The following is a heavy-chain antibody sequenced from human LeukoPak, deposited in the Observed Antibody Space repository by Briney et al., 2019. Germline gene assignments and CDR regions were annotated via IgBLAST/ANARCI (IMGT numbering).Heavy chain of an antibody. CDR2: INAGNGNT. CDR1: GYTFTSYA. J-gene: IGHJ3*02. Sequence: ASVRVSCTASGYTFTSYAMHWVRQAPGQRREWMGWINAGNGNTKYSQEFQGRVTITRDTSASTAYMELSSLRSEDTAVYYCATGRGYYDSKGIWGQGTMVTVSS. V-gene: IGHV1-3*03. D-gene: IGHD3-22*01. CDR3: ATGRGYYDSKGI.